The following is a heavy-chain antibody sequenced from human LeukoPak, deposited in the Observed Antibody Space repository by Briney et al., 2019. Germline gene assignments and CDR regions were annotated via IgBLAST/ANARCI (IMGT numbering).Heavy chain of an antibody. Sequence: GASVKVSCMASGYTFTSYYMHWVRQMPGKGLEWMGIIYPGDSDTRYSPSFQGQVTISADKSISTAYLQWSSLKASDTAIYYCARFYGDYVDFWGQGTLVTVSS. J-gene: IGHJ4*02. CDR2: IYPGDSDT. V-gene: IGHV5-51*01. D-gene: IGHD4-17*01. CDR3: ARFYGDYVDF. CDR1: GYTFTSYY.